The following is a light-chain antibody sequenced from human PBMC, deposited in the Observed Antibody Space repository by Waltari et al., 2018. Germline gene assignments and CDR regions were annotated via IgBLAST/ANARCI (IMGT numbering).Light chain of an antibody. CDR1: QSVSRY. V-gene: IGKV3-20*01. Sequence: EIVLTQSPGTLSLSPGERATLSCRPSQSVSRYLAWYQQKPGQAPRLLIYGASTRAAGIPDGFSGSGSVTDFCLTISRLEAEDFAVYYCQHHVRLPATFGQGTKVEIK. CDR2: GAS. J-gene: IGKJ1*01. CDR3: QHHVRLPAT.